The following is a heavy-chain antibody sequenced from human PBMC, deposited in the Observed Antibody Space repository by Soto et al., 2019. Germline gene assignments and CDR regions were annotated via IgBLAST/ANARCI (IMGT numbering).Heavy chain of an antibody. J-gene: IGHJ4*02. CDR1: GFSLTYRGMG. Sequence: SGPKLVNHTQTLTLTCTISGFSLTYRGMGVGWVRQPPGKALEWLGVIFWDDEKRYSPSLKSSLTITKDTSRNQVVLTMTNMYPVDTATYYCIKTRFTGSKESDFDYWGRGILVTVSS. CDR3: IKTRFTGSKESDFDY. CDR2: IFWDDEK. D-gene: IGHD3-16*01. V-gene: IGHV2-5*02.